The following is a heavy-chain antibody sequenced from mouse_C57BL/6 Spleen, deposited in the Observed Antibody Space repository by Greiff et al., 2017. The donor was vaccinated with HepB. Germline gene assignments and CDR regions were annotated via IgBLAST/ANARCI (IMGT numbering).Heavy chain of an antibody. CDR3: AREGYSNDGYFDV. CDR1: GYTFTDYY. D-gene: IGHD2-12*01. Sequence: VQLQQSGPELVKPGASVKISCKASGYTFTDYYMNWVKQSHGKSLEWIGDINPNNGGTSYNQKFKGKATLTVDKSSSTAYMELRSLTSEDTAVYYCAREGYSNDGYFDVWGTGTTVTVSS. CDR2: INPNNGGT. J-gene: IGHJ1*03. V-gene: IGHV1-26*01.